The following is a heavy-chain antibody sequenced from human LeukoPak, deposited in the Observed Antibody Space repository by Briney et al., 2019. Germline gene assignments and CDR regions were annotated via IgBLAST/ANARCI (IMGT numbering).Heavy chain of an antibody. CDR2: ISGGGTST. Sequence: PGGSLRLSCAASGFTFSSYAMSWVRQAPGKGVEWVSVISGGGTSTYYADCVKGRFTISKDNSRNTLYLQMNSLRAEDTAVYYCAKTFIAVANPIDYWGQGTLVTVSS. CDR3: AKTFIAVANPIDY. J-gene: IGHJ4*02. CDR1: GFTFSSYA. V-gene: IGHV3-23*01. D-gene: IGHD6-19*01.